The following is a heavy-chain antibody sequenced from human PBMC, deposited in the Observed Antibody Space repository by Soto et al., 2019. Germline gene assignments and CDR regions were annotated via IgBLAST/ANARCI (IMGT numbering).Heavy chain of an antibody. CDR3: AGDYRDSWFDP. CDR2: IYDSGSA. Sequence: QVQLQESGPGLVKPSETLSLTCTVSGGSINSGNYYWSWIRQHLGKGLEWIGYIYDSGSAYYSPALRSRVTTSVDTSKNPCSLKMSSVTAADTAVYYCAGDYRDSWFDPWGQGTLVTVSS. V-gene: IGHV4-31*03. D-gene: IGHD3-10*01. CDR1: GGSINSGNYY. J-gene: IGHJ5*02.